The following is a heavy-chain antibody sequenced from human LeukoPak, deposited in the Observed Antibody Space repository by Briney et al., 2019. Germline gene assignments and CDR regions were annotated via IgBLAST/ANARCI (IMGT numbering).Heavy chain of an antibody. CDR3: ARDVVGSLDY. D-gene: IGHD1-26*01. Sequence: GGSLRLSCAASGFAFSTYWMAWVRQAPGKGLEWVANIKGDESAKHQADSVKGRFTISRDNAQNTVYLQMSSLRGEDTAVYYCARDVVGSLDYWGRGTLVTVSS. CDR2: IKGDESAK. J-gene: IGHJ4*02. V-gene: IGHV3-7*01. CDR1: GFAFSTYW.